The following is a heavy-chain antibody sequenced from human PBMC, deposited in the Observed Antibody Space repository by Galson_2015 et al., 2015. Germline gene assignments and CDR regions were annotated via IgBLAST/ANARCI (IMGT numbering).Heavy chain of an antibody. CDR3: ARVWNYYGSGSRCGAFDI. V-gene: IGHV2-70*01. J-gene: IGHJ3*02. CDR2: IDWDDDK. CDR1: GFSLSTSGMC. Sequence: PALVKPTQTLTLTCTFSGFSLSTSGMCVSWIRQPPGKALEWLALIDWDDDKYYSTSLKTRLTISKDTSKNQVVLTMTNMDPVDTATHYCARVWNYYGSGSRCGAFDIWGQGTMVTVSS. D-gene: IGHD3-10*01.